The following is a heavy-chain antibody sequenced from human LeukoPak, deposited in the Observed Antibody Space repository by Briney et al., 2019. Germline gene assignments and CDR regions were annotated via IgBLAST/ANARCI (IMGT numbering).Heavy chain of an antibody. Sequence: GRSLRLSCAASGFTFSSYAMHWVRQAPGKGLEWVAVISYDGSNKYYADSVKGRFTISRDNSKNTLYLQMNSLRAEDTAVYYCARDRGRKDIVVVVAACLPCNWFDPWGQGTLVTVSS. CDR1: GFTFSSYA. CDR3: ARDRGRKDIVVVVAACLPCNWFDP. CDR2: ISYDGSNK. J-gene: IGHJ5*02. D-gene: IGHD2-15*01. V-gene: IGHV3-30-3*01.